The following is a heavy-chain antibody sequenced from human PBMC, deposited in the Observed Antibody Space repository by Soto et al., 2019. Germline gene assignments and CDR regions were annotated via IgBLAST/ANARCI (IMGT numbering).Heavy chain of an antibody. J-gene: IGHJ4*02. D-gene: IGHD1-26*01. CDR1: GFAFSNYG. CDR2: IWYDGSNK. CDR3: AKERNTYSGFSQIDY. Sequence: PGGSLRLSCAASGFAFSNYGMHWVRQAPGKGLEWVAVIWYDGSNKYYADSVKGRFTISRDNSKNTLYLQMNSLRAEDTAVYYCAKERNTYSGFSQIDYWGQGTLVTVSS. V-gene: IGHV3-33*06.